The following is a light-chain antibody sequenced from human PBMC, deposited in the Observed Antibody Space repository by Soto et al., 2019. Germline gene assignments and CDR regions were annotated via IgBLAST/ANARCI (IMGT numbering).Light chain of an antibody. V-gene: IGKV3-20*01. CDR2: GAS. CDR3: QQYGSSPVT. Sequence: EIVLTQSPGTLSLSPGERATLSCRASQSVSSSYLAWYQQKPGQASRLLIYGASSRATGIPDRFSGSGSGTDFTLTISRLEPEDFAVYYCQQYGSSPVTFGQGTKLEIK. CDR1: QSVSSSY. J-gene: IGKJ2*01.